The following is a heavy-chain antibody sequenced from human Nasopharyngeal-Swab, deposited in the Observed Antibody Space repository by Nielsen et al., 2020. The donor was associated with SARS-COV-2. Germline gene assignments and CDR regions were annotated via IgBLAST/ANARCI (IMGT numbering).Heavy chain of an antibody. Sequence: GESLQISCAASGFTFTSYAMNWVRQAPGKGLEWLSAVNGNGADTYYADSVKGRFTISKDNSKNTLYLHMNSLRAEDTAVYYCAKDLTGYYAPLDQWGQGVLVTGLL. CDR1: GFTFTSYA. V-gene: IGHV3-23*01. D-gene: IGHD3-9*01. CDR3: AKDLTGYYAPLDQ. J-gene: IGHJ4*02. CDR2: VNGNGADT.